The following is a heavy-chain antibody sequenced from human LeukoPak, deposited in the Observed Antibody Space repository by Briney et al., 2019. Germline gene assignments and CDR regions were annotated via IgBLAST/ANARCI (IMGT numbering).Heavy chain of an antibody. J-gene: IGHJ4*02. D-gene: IGHD2-8*01. Sequence: GGSLRLSCAASGFTFSSHWMHWVRQTPGKGLMWVSHMNSDGSSTTYADSVKGRFTISRDNAKNKLYLQMNSLRADDTALYYCARDVLGQGVDYWGQGTLVTVSS. V-gene: IGHV3-74*01. CDR3: ARDVLGQGVDY. CDR2: MNSDGSST. CDR1: GFTFSSHW.